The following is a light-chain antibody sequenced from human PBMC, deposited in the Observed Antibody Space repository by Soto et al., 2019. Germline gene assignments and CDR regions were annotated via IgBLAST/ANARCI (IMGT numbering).Light chain of an antibody. Sequence: DIQMTHSPSTLSASVGDRVTITCRASQSISSWLAWYQQKPGKAPKLLIYKASSLESGVPSRFSGSGSGTKFTLTISSLQPDDFATYYCQQYNSYPYTFGQGTKVDIK. CDR1: QSISSW. CDR2: KAS. J-gene: IGKJ2*01. CDR3: QQYNSYPYT. V-gene: IGKV1-5*03.